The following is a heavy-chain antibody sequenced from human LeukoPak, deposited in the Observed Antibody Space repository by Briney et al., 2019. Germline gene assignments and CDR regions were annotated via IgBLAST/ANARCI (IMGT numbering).Heavy chain of an antibody. V-gene: IGHV4-31*03. Sequence: PSETLSLTCTVSGGSISSGGYYWSWTRQHPGKGLEWIGYIYYSGSTYYNPSLKSRVTISVDTSKNQFSLKLSSATAADTAVYYCATREEQPRIRYDAFDIWGQGTMVTVSS. CDR2: IYYSGST. J-gene: IGHJ3*02. CDR3: ATREEQPRIRYDAFDI. D-gene: IGHD1/OR15-1a*01. CDR1: GGSISSGGYY.